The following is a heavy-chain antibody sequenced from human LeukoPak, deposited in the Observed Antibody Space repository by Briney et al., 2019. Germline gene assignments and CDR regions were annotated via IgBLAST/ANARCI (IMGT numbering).Heavy chain of an antibody. V-gene: IGHV3-30*18. CDR2: ISYDGSNK. Sequence: GGSLRLSCAASGFTFSSYWMSWVGQAPGKGLEWVAVISYDGSNKYYADSVKGRFTISRDNSKNTLYLQMNSLRAEDTAVYYCAKEESQWLVRPGFDYWGQGTLVTVSS. D-gene: IGHD6-19*01. CDR3: AKEESQWLVRPGFDY. J-gene: IGHJ4*02. CDR1: GFTFSSYW.